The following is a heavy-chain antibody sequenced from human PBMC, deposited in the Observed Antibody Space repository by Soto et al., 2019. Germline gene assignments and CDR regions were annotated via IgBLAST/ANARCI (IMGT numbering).Heavy chain of an antibody. CDR2: IGTAGDT. CDR1: GFTFIRYD. V-gene: IGHV3-13*01. Sequence: GGALRVSCAASGFTFIRYDMHWVRQATGKGLEWVSAIGTAGDTYYPCSVKGRFTISRENAKNSLYLQMNSLRAGDTAVYYCVTLGRGWGQGTLVTVSS. CDR3: VTLGRG. D-gene: IGHD3-10*01. J-gene: IGHJ1*01.